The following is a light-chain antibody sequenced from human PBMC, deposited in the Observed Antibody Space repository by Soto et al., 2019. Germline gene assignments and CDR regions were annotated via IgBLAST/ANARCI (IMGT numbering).Light chain of an antibody. V-gene: IGKV3-20*01. CDR1: QSVSSSY. CDR2: GAS. CDR3: QQHKSWPPIT. Sequence: EIVLTQSPGTLSLSPGERATLSCRASQSVSSSYLAWYQQRPGQAPRLLIHGASKRATGIPDRFSGRGSGTDFTLTISGLEPEDFAVYYCQQHKSWPPITFGQGTRLEIK. J-gene: IGKJ5*01.